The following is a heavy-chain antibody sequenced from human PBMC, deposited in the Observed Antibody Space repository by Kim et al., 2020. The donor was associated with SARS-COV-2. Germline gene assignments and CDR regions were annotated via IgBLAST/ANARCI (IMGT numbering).Heavy chain of an antibody. Sequence: ASVKVSCKVSGYTLTELSMHWVRQAPGKGLEWMGGFDPEDGETIYAQKFQGRVTMTEDTSTDTAYMELSNLRSEDTAVYYCATASPGGYYYDSSGPNPNWFDPWGQGTLVTVSS. V-gene: IGHV1-24*01. CDR2: FDPEDGET. J-gene: IGHJ5*02. D-gene: IGHD3-22*01. CDR3: ATASPGGYYYDSSGPNPNWFDP. CDR1: GYTLTELS.